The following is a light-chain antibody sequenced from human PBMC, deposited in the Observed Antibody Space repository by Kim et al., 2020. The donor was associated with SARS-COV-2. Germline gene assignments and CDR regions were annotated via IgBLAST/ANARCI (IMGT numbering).Light chain of an antibody. CDR2: GAS. V-gene: IGKV3-20*01. Sequence: TLSLAPGERATLSCRASQSVSSSYLAWYQQKPGQAPRLLIYGASSRATGIPDRFSGSGSGTDFTPTISRLEPEDFAVYYCQQYRAFGQGTKVDIK. J-gene: IGKJ1*01. CDR1: QSVSSSY. CDR3: QQYRA.